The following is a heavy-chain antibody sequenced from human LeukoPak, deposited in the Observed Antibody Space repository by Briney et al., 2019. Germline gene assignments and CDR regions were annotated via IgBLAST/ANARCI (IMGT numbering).Heavy chain of an antibody. J-gene: IGHJ5*02. CDR3: ARDAYTTTSNWLDP. Sequence: PGGSLRLSCEASGFTLNKYWMHWVRQAPGKGLVWVSRITGDGSDIAYADSVKGRFTVSRDDAKNILFLRMSSLRVEDTAIYYCARDAYTTTSNWLDPWGQGTLVTVSS. CDR1: GFTLNKYW. D-gene: IGHD4-17*01. CDR2: ITGDGSDI. V-gene: IGHV3-74*01.